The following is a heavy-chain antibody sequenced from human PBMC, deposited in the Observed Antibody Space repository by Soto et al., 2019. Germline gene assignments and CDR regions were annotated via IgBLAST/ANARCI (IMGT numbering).Heavy chain of an antibody. CDR3: ARAGYSYGYYYYGMDV. CDR2: ISGGGGST. V-gene: IGHV3-23*01. Sequence: GGSLRLSCAASGFTAGSSAMNWLRQAPGKGLEWVSVISGGGGSTYYADSVKGRFTISRDNAKNTLYLQMNSLRAEDTAVYYCARAGYSYGYYYYGMDVWGQGTTVTVSS. J-gene: IGHJ6*02. D-gene: IGHD5-18*01. CDR1: GFTAGSSA.